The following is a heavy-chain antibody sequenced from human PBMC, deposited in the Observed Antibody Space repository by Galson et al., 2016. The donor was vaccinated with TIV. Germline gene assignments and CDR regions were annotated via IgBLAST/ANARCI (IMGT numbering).Heavy chain of an antibody. CDR2: IKPLYGPA. CDR3: EKDRNTALDTYHYYYGMDV. D-gene: IGHD5-18*01. Sequence: SVKVSCKASGGIFNNYAISWVRQAPGKGLEWMGGIKPLYGPAIYAQKFQGRVTVTADESTSTVYLDLSSLRSEATSVYYCEKDRNTALDTYHYYYGMDVWGQGTTVTVSS. V-gene: IGHV1-69*13. J-gene: IGHJ6*02. CDR1: GGIFNNYA.